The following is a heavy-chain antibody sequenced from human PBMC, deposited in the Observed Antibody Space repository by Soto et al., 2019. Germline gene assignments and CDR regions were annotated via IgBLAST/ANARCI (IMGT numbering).Heavy chain of an antibody. CDR2: ISATGGNI. D-gene: IGHD3-16*01. CDR1: GFTFSDYA. CDR3: AKVAGGLGYFDL. Sequence: EVQLLESGGGLARPGGSLRLSCVASGFTFSDYAMTWVRQAPGKGLKWVATISATGGNIEYTDSLKGRFTISRDNSKNTLYLQLNGLTSDDTAVHYCAKVAGGLGYFDLWGRGTLVTVSS. J-gene: IGHJ2*01. V-gene: IGHV3-23*01.